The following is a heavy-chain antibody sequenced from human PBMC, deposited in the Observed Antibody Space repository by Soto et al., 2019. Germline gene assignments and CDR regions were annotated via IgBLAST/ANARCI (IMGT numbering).Heavy chain of an antibody. CDR3: AKPLCFGASSHSFDF. D-gene: IGHD2-21*01. V-gene: IGHV3-23*01. CDR2: LGSSGGAI. CDR1: GFGFDSYA. Sequence: EVQLLESGGGLVQVGGSLRLSCVGSGFGFDSYAMSWVRQAPGKGLEWVSGLGSSGGAIVYADSVRGRFTISRDNSRNALYLLMNSLRAGDTSVYYCAKPLCFGASSHSFDFWGQAALVTVSS. J-gene: IGHJ4*02.